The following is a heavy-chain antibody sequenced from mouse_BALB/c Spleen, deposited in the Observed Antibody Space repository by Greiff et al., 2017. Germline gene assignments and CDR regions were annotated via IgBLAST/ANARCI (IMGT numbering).Heavy chain of an antibody. D-gene: IGHD2-3*01. CDR3: AEGDGYYHYAMDY. CDR2: ISYSGST. J-gene: IGHJ4*01. V-gene: IGHV3-8*02. Sequence: EVKVVESGPSLVKPSQTLSLTCSVTGDSITSGYWNWLRKFPGNKLEYMGYISYSGSTYYNPSLKSRISITRDTSKNQYYLQLNSVTTEDTATYYCAEGDGYYHYAMDYWGQGTSVTVAS. CDR1: GDSITSGY.